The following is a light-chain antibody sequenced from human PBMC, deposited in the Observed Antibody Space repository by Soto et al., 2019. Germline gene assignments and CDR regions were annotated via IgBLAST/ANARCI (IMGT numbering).Light chain of an antibody. V-gene: IGLV1-44*01. CDR1: NSNIGSNT. CDR3: SAWDDSRNGRV. J-gene: IGLJ1*01. CDR2: YDN. Sequence: QSVLTQPPSASGTPGQRVTISCSGSNSNIGSNTVNWYQQLPGTAHKLLIYYDNLRPSGVPDRISVYKSGTSASLAISGLQSDDEAEYYCSAWDDSRNGRVVGTGTKLTAL.